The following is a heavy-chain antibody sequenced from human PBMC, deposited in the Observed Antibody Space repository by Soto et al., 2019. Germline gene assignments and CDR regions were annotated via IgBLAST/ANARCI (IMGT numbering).Heavy chain of an antibody. Sequence: DVQLVQSGGALVQPGGSLRLSCAASGFTFRSSWMSWLRQTPEKGLEWVANIKTDGSETYYVDSVKGRFTISRDNARNSLYLQMNSLRVDDTATYYCARDESGYVHWGKGTLVTVSS. CDR1: GFTFRSSW. J-gene: IGHJ4*02. D-gene: IGHD6-25*01. V-gene: IGHV3-7*04. CDR2: IKTDGSET. CDR3: ARDESGYVH.